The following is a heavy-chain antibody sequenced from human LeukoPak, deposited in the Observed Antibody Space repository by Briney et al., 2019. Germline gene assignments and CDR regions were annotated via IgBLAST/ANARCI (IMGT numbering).Heavy chain of an antibody. Sequence: QPGGSLRLSCAASPFTFSSYGMHWVRQAPGKGLEWVANIKQDGSERYYVDSVEGRFTISRDNAKNTVYLQMNSLRAEDTAVYYCARIYLRHFDFWGQGSLVTVSS. J-gene: IGHJ4*02. CDR3: ARIYLRHFDF. CDR2: IKQDGSER. D-gene: IGHD2-2*02. V-gene: IGHV3-7*01. CDR1: PFTFSSYG.